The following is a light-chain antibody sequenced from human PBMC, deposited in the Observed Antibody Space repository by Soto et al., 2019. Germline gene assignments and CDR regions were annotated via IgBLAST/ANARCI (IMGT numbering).Light chain of an antibody. CDR1: QSISDN. Sequence: EMTQSPSSLSASVGDRVTITCRASQSISDNVNWYQFQPGKAPKLLIYAASNLQTGVPSRFSGSGSGADFAPTISGLKPEDSATYYCQQSYDPPYSFGLGIKLEIK. J-gene: IGKJ2*01. CDR2: AAS. V-gene: IGKV1-39*01. CDR3: QQSYDPPYS.